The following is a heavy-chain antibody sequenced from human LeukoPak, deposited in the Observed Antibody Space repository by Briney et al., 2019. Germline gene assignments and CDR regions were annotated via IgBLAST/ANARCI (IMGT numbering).Heavy chain of an antibody. CDR2: INTGTGNP. V-gene: IGHV7-4-1*02. J-gene: IGHJ4*02. CDR1: GYTFTSYA. CDR3: ANFGAHSFDY. Sequence: ASVKVSCKTSGYTFTSYAMNWVRQAPGQGLEFMGWINTGTGNPTYAQGFTGRFVFSLDTSVSTAYLQISTLKPEDTAVYYCANFGAHSFDYWGQGTLVTVSS. D-gene: IGHD3-10*01.